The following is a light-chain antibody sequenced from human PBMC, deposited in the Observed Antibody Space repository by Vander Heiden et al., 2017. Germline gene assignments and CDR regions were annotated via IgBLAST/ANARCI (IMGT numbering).Light chain of an antibody. CDR3: QQSYSILRT. J-gene: IGKJ1*01. CDR2: VAS. Sequence: DIQMTQSPSSLSASVGDRVTITCRASQSIRSYLNWYQQHPGKAPKLLIYVASSLQSGVPSRFSGSGSGTDFTLTISSLQAEDFATYYCQQSYSILRTFGQGTKVEIK. CDR1: QSIRSY. V-gene: IGKV1-39*01.